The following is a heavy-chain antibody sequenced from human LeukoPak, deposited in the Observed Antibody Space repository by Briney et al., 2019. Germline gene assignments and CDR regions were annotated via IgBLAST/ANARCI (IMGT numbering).Heavy chain of an antibody. CDR3: ARLGIAVAGRDY. D-gene: IGHD6-19*01. V-gene: IGHV4-39*01. CDR1: GGSISSSSYY. Sequence: PSETLSLTCTVSGGSISSSSYYWGWIRQPPGKGLEWIGSIYYSGSTYYNPSLKSRVTISVDTSKNQFSLKLSSVTAADTAVYYCARLGIAVAGRDYWGQGTLVTVSS. J-gene: IGHJ4*02. CDR2: IYYSGST.